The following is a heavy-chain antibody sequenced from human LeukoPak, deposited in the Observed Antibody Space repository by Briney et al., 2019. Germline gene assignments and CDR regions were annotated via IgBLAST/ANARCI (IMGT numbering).Heavy chain of an antibody. V-gene: IGHV4-59*11. Sequence: SETLSLTRTVSGGSISSHYWSWIRQPPGKGLEWIGNIYYSGSTNYNPSLKSRVTISADTSKNQFSLKLSSVTAAETAVYYCARGVAARRSHWFDPWGQGTLVTVSS. CDR3: ARGVAARRSHWFDP. D-gene: IGHD6-6*01. CDR2: IYYSGST. J-gene: IGHJ5*02. CDR1: GGSISSHY.